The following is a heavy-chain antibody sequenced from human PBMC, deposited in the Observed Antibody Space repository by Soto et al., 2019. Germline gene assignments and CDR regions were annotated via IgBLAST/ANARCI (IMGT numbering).Heavy chain of an antibody. V-gene: IGHV4-30-2*01. Sequence: SEILCLTCAVSGGSISSGGYSWSWIRQPPGKGLEWIGYIYHSGSTYYNPSLKSRVTISVDRSKNQFSLKLSSVSAADTAVYFCARPITMVRGVIIYWFDPWGQGTLVPVSS. J-gene: IGHJ5*02. CDR1: GGSISSGGYS. D-gene: IGHD3-10*01. CDR3: ARPITMVRGVIIYWFDP. CDR2: IYHSGST.